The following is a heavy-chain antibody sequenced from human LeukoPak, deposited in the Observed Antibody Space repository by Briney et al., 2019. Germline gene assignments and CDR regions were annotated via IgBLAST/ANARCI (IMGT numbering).Heavy chain of an antibody. CDR3: ARDSVYAFDV. CDR2: ISYSGST. Sequence: SETLSLTCTVSGGSIRISSYYWGWIRQPPGKGLEWIGSISYSGSTYYNPSLKSRVTISVDTSKNQFSLKLSSVTATDTAVYYCARDSVYAFDVWGQGTMVTVSS. J-gene: IGHJ3*01. CDR1: GGSIRISSYY. V-gene: IGHV4-39*02.